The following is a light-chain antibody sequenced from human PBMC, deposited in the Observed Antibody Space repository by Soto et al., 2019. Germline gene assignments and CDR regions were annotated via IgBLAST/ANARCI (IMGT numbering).Light chain of an antibody. CDR2: QVS. CDR3: SSYSSSSTFYV. CDR1: SSDIGGFYY. Sequence: QSVLTQPASVCGSPGQSITIACTGTSSDIGGFYYVSWYQHHPGKDPKLMIYQVSNRPSGVSNRFYGSTSAKTASLTISGLQAEDEADYFCSSYSSSSTFYVFGAGTKVTVL. J-gene: IGLJ1*01. V-gene: IGLV2-14*01.